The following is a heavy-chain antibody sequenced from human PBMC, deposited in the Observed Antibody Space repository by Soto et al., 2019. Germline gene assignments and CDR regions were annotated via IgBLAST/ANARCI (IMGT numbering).Heavy chain of an antibody. J-gene: IGHJ4*02. CDR3: AITYCRDNSCPRDFDF. CDR2: FIPILDMA. V-gene: IGHV1-69*02. D-gene: IGHD2-21*01. CDR1: GGSFNTYT. Sequence: SVKVSCEPCGGSFNTYTVNWVRLAPGHGLEWMGRFIPILDMANYAQKFQDRVTITADRSTFTAYMELNSLTSDDTAVYYCAITYCRDNSCPRDFDFWGPGTRVTVSS.